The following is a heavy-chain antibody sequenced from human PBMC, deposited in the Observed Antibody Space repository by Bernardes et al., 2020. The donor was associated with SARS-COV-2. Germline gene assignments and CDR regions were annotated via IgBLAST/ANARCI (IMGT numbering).Heavy chain of an antibody. V-gene: IGHV4-61*02. J-gene: IGHJ6*02. D-gene: IGHD3-3*01. CDR1: GGSISSGSYY. CDR3: ASLRFLEGDYYYGMDV. Sequence: SETLSLTCTVSGGSISSGSYYWSWIRQPAGKGLEWIGRIYTSGCTNYNPSLKSRVTISVDTSKNQFSLKLSSVTAADTAVYYCASLRFLEGDYYYGMDVWGQGTTVTVS. CDR2: IYTSGCT.